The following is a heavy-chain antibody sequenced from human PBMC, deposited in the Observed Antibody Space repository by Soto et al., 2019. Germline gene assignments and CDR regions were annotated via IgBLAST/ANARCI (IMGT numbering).Heavy chain of an antibody. CDR3: ARSPARSHPQYYYNGMDV. CDR2: IKQDGSEI. V-gene: IGHV3-7*03. Sequence: PGGSLRLSCAASGFTLSSYWMNWVRQAPGKGLEWVANIKQDGSEIYYVDSVKGRFTISRDNAKNSLYLQMNSLRAEDTAVYYCARSPARSHPQYYYNGMDVWGQGTTVTVSS. J-gene: IGHJ6*02. CDR1: GFTLSSYW. D-gene: IGHD1-26*01.